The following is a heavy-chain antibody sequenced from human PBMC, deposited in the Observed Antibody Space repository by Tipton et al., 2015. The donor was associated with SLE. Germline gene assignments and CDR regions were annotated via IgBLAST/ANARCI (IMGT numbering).Heavy chain of an antibody. V-gene: IGHV3-21*01. CDR2: ISSSSSYI. CDR1: GFTFSSYS. Sequence: SLRLSCAASGFTFSSYSMYWVRQAPGKGLEWVSSISSSSSYIYYADSVKGRFPISRDNAKNSLYLQVNSLRAEDTAVCYCARVRESPDYWGQGTLLPVSS. CDR3: ARVRESPDY. J-gene: IGHJ4*02.